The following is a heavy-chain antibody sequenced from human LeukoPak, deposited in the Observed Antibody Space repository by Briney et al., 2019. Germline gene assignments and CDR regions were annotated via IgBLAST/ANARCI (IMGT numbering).Heavy chain of an antibody. V-gene: IGHV5-51*01. CDR2: IYPGDSDT. J-gene: IGHJ3*02. CDR3: ARQERYFDSPHLNAFDI. D-gene: IGHD3-9*01. CDR1: GYSFTSYW. Sequence: GESLKISCKGSGYSFTSYWIGWVRQMPGKGLEWMGIIYPGDSDTRYSPSFQGQVTISADKSISTAYLQWSSPKASDTAMYYCARQERYFDSPHLNAFDIWGQGTMVTVSS.